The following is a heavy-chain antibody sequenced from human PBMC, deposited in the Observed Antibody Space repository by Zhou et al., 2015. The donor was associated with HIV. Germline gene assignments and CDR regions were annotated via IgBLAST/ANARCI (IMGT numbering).Heavy chain of an antibody. CDR2: IIPIFGTA. J-gene: IGHJ5*02. CDR1: GGTFSSYA. D-gene: IGHD5-24*01. Sequence: QVQLVQSGAEVKKPGSSVKVSCKASGGTFSSYAISWVRQAPGQGLEWMGGIIPIFGTANYAQKFQGRVTITADESTSTAYMELSSLRSEDTAVYYCASALVEMALNLKYWFDPWGQGTLVTVSS. V-gene: IGHV1-69*01. CDR3: ASALVEMALNLKYWFDP.